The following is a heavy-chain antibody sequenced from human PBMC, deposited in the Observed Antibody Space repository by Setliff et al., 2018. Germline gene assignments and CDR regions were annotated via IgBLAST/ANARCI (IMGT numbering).Heavy chain of an antibody. CDR2: IYTSWST. D-gene: IGHD1-26*01. CDR1: GDSISSRRNY. J-gene: IGHJ6*03. Sequence: PSETLSLTCTVSGDSISSRRNYWGWFRQPAGKELEWIGQIYTSWSTNYNPSLKGRATLSIDASKNQFSLKLSSVTAADTAVYHCATRKSSGRLYYMDVWGKGTTVTVSS. V-gene: IGHV4-61*09. CDR3: ATRKSSGRLYYMDV.